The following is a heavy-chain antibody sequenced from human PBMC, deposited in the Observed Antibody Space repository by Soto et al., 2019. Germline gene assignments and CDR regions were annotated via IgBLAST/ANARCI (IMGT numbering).Heavy chain of an antibody. J-gene: IGHJ4*02. V-gene: IGHV1-46*01. Sequence: QVQLSQFGAEVKKPGASVKVSCKASGYSFTNFHIHWVRQAHGQGLEWMGMIDPSGGITRDAQRVQGRITMTRDASTSTVYMELRSLTSEDTAVYYCARDMIGHDNYETIGYYFDHWGQGTLVTVSS. CDR1: GYSFTNFH. D-gene: IGHD3-22*01. CDR3: ARDMIGHDNYETIGYYFDH. CDR2: IDPSGGIT.